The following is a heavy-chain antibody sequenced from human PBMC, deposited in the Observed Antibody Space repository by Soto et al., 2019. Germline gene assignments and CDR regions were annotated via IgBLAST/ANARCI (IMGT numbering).Heavy chain of an antibody. D-gene: IGHD3-22*01. V-gene: IGHV4-34*01. CDR2: INHSGST. CDR1: GGSFSGYY. Sequence: QVQLQQWGAGLLKPSETLSLTCAVYGGSFSGYYWSWIRQPPGKGLEWIGEINHSGSTNYNPSLKSRLTISVDTSKNQFSLKLSSVTAADTAVYYCARDYYDSSGRPTIDYWGQGTLVTVSS. J-gene: IGHJ4*02. CDR3: ARDYYDSSGRPTIDY.